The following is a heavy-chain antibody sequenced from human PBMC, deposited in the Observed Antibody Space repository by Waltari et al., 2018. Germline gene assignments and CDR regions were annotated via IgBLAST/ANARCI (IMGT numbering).Heavy chain of an antibody. Sequence: QVQLQESGPGLVKPSETLSLTCTVSGGSISSDYWSWIRQPPGKGLEWIGYVYYSGKTEYNPSLKSRVTISVATSKNQFSLKLSSVTAANTAVYYCARHGRTNYYYYMDVWGKGTTVTISS. V-gene: IGHV4-59*08. CDR3: ARHGRTNYYYYMDV. CDR2: VYYSGKT. J-gene: IGHJ6*03. CDR1: GGSISSDY.